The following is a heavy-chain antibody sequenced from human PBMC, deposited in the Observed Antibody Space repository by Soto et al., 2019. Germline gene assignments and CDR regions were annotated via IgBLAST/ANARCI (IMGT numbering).Heavy chain of an antibody. CDR3: ARDVGKIFGVVIMAFDY. D-gene: IGHD3-3*01. J-gene: IGHJ4*02. CDR1: GYTFTSYG. Sequence: ASVKVSCKASGYTFTSYGISWVRQAPGQGLEWMGWISAYNGNTNYAQKLQGRVTMTTDTSTSTAYMELRSLRSDDTAVYYCARDVGKIFGVVIMAFDYWGQGNLVTVS. CDR2: ISAYNGNT. V-gene: IGHV1-18*01.